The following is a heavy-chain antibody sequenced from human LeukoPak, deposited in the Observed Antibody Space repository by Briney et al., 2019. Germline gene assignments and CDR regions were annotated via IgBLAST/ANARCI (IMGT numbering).Heavy chain of an antibody. CDR3: ARDSDFQNWFDP. Sequence: ASVKVSCKTSGYSFTRYGITWVRQAPGQGLEWMGWISDYNGDTNYHQKLQGRVTMTRVTSTSTVYMDLSSLRSEDTAVYYCARDSDFQNWFDPWGQGTLVTVSS. V-gene: IGHV1-18*01. CDR1: GYSFTRYG. D-gene: IGHD3-3*01. J-gene: IGHJ5*02. CDR2: ISDYNGDT.